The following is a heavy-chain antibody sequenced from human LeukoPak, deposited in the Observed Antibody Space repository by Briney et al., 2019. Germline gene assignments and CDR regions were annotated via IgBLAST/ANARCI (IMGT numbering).Heavy chain of an antibody. CDR3: ARPDYYGSGDGFDY. J-gene: IGHJ4*02. V-gene: IGHV3-48*01. Sequence: GGSLRLSCAASGFTFSSYSMNWVRQAPGKGLEWVSYISSSSSTIYYADSVKGRFTISRDNAKNSLYLQMNSLGAEDTAVYYCARPDYYGSGDGFDYWGQGTLVTVSS. CDR2: ISSSSSTI. D-gene: IGHD3-10*01. CDR1: GFTFSSYS.